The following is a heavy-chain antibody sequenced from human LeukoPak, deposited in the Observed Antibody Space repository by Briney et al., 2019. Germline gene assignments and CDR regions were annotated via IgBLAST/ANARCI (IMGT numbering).Heavy chain of an antibody. CDR2: INNDGTAT. J-gene: IGHJ4*02. V-gene: IGHV3-74*01. CDR3: ATVSEY. Sequence: PGGSLRLSCAASAFTFNYFWMHWVRQVPGKGLVWVSGINNDGTATYYADSVKGRFTISRDNAKNTVYLQMNGLRAEDTTVYYCATVSEYLGQGTLVTVSS. CDR1: AFTFNYFW.